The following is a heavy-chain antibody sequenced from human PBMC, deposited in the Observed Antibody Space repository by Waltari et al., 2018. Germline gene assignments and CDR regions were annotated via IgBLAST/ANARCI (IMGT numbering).Heavy chain of an antibody. CDR1: GDSVSSNSAA. V-gene: IGHV6-1*01. D-gene: IGHD2-21*02. Sequence: QLQQSGPGLVKPSQTLSLTCAISGDSVSSNSAAWNWIRETPSSGLEWLGRTFYRYKWYNDYAVSVRSRITINPDTAKTQVSLKLNSVTPEDTAVYYCAREGVVGTAFAFWGQGTLVTVSS. CDR3: AREGVVGTAFAF. CDR2: TFYRYKWYN. J-gene: IGHJ4*02.